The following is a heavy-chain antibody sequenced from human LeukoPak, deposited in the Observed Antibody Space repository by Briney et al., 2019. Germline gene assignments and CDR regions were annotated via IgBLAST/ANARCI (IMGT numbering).Heavy chain of an antibody. J-gene: IGHJ4*02. V-gene: IGHV4-39*07. Sequence: SETPSLTCTVSGGSISISSYYWGWIRQPPGKGLEWIGSIYYSGSTYYNPSLKSRVTISVDTSKNQFSLKLSSVTAADTAVYYCARGYDSSGYYFGWGQGTLVTVSS. CDR1: GGSISISSYY. D-gene: IGHD3-22*01. CDR3: ARGYDSSGYYFG. CDR2: IYYSGST.